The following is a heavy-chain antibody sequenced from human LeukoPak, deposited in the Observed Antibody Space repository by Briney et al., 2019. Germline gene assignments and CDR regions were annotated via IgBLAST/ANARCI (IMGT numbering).Heavy chain of an antibody. CDR3: ARGPHTGVNYYDSSGYYY. D-gene: IGHD3-22*01. Sequence: PSGTLSLTCAVHGGSFSGYYWSWIRQPPGKGLEWIGEIIVSGSTNYNPSLKSRVTISVDTSKNQFSLKLSSVTAADTAVYYCARGPHTGVNYYDSSGYYYWGQGTLVTVSS. CDR2: IIVSGST. V-gene: IGHV4-34*01. J-gene: IGHJ4*02. CDR1: GGSFSGYY.